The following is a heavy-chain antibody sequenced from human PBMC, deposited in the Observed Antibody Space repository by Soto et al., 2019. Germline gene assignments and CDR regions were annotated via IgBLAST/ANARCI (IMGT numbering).Heavy chain of an antibody. J-gene: IGHJ4*02. D-gene: IGHD6-25*01. CDR1: GFTFSSYA. Sequence: LRLSCIASGFTFSSYAMSWVRQAPGKGLEWVSTISDNGANTFIGDSMKDHFDISRDNSKNTVFLHLSTVRAEDTAIYYCARAIGADFFDYWGQGTPVTVSS. CDR3: ARAIGADFFDY. CDR2: ISDNGANT. V-gene: IGHV3-23*01.